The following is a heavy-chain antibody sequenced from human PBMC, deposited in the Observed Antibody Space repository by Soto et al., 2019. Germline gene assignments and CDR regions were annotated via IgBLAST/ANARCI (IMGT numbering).Heavy chain of an antibody. D-gene: IGHD2-15*01. CDR2: INPSGGST. V-gene: IGHV1-46*01. CDR3: ARAQVVAATAVKYYYYGMDV. CDR1: GYTFTSYY. Sequence: ASVKVSRKASGYTFTSYYMHWVRQAPGQGLEWMGIINPSGGSTSYAQKFQGRVTMTRDTSTSTVYMELSSLRSEDTAVYYCARAQVVAATAVKYYYYGMDVWGQGTTVTVSS. J-gene: IGHJ6*02.